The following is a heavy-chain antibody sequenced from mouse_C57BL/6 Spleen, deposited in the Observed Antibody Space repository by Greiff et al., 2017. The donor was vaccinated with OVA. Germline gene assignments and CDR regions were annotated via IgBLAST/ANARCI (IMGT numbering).Heavy chain of an antibody. J-gene: IGHJ2*01. V-gene: IGHV14-4*01. CDR3: TTGNWEAFDY. CDR1: GFNIKDDY. CDR2: IDPENGDT. Sequence: VQLQPSGAELVRPGASVKLSCTASGFNIKDDYMHWVKQRPEQGLEWIGWIDPENGDTEYASKFQGKATITADTSSNTAYLQLSSLTSEDTAVYYCTTGNWEAFDYWGQGTTLTVSS. D-gene: IGHD4-1*01.